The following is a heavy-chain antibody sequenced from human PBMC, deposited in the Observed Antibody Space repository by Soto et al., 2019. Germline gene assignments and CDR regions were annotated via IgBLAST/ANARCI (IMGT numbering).Heavy chain of an antibody. CDR3: AKGFLEWLFGNWFDP. J-gene: IGHJ5*02. Sequence: GGSLRLSCAASGFTFSSYAMSWVRQAPGKGLEWVSAISGSGGSTYYADSVKGRFTISRDNSKNTLYLQMNSLRAEDTAVYYCAKGFLEWLFGNWFDPWGQGTLVTVSS. D-gene: IGHD3-3*01. CDR1: GFTFSSYA. CDR2: ISGSGGST. V-gene: IGHV3-23*01.